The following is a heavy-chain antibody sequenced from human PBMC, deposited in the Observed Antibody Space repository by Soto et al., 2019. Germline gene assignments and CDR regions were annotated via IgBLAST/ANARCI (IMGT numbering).Heavy chain of an antibody. CDR3: ATDPFYDRGAWFDP. CDR1: GGSISSYY. V-gene: IGHV4-59*12. D-gene: IGHD3-16*01. Sequence: SETLSLTCTVSGGSISSYYWSWIRQPPGKGLEWIGYIYYSGSTSYNPSLRSRVTISVDTSKNQFSLKLSSVTAADTAVYYCATDPFYDRGAWFDPWGQGTLVTVSS. CDR2: IYYSGST. J-gene: IGHJ5*02.